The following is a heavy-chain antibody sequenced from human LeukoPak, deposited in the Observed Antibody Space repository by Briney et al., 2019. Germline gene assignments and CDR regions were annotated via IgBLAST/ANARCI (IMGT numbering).Heavy chain of an antibody. Sequence: PGGSLRLSCEASEFTFSSYWMHWVRQAPGKGLVWVSRINSDGRTTIYADSVKGRFTISRDNAKNTLCLQMNSLRAEDTAVYYCARDHRRIAVAGTGRDYWGQGTQVTVSS. D-gene: IGHD6-19*01. CDR1: EFTFSSYW. J-gene: IGHJ4*02. V-gene: IGHV3-74*01. CDR2: INSDGRTT. CDR3: ARDHRRIAVAGTGRDY.